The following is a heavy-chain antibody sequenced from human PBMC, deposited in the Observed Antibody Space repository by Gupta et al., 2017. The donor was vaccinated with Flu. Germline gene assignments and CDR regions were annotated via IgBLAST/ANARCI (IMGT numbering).Heavy chain of an antibody. V-gene: IGHV4-39*01. CDR1: GGSISSSSNY. CDR2: IYYSGST. J-gene: IGHJ3*02. CDR3: ARLPTNDAFDI. D-gene: IGHD2-2*01. Sequence: QLQLQESGPGRVKPSEALSLTCSISGGSISSSSNYWGWIRQPPGKGLEWIGSIYYSGSTYYNPSLKSRVTISVDTSKNQFSLKLSSVTAADTAMYYCARLPTNDAFDIWGQGTMVTVSS.